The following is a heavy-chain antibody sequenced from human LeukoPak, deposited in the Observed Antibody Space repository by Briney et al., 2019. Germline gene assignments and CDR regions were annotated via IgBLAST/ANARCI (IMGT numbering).Heavy chain of an antibody. CDR1: GASISSGSYY. CDR2: IYTSGST. D-gene: IGHD4-17*01. Sequence: SETLSLTCTVSGASISSGSYYWSWIRQPAGKGLEWIGRIYTSGSTNYNPSLKSRVTISVDTSKNQFSLKLSSVTAADTAVYYCARDRGLPLYWFDPWGQGTLVTVSS. V-gene: IGHV4-61*02. CDR3: ARDRGLPLYWFDP. J-gene: IGHJ5*02.